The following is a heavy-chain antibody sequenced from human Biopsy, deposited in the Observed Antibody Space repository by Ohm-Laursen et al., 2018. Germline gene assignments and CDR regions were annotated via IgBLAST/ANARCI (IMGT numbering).Heavy chain of an antibody. V-gene: IGHV3-21*01. D-gene: IGHD1-26*01. CDR1: GFTFSPYT. CDR3: ARICVVGVTPGYGMDV. CDR2: ISSSGNFM. Sequence: SLRLSCAASGFTFSPYTMTWVRQAPGKGPEWVSSISSSGNFMYYTDSVKGRFTISRDNAKNSLYLQMNSLSAEDTAHYYCARICVVGVTPGYGMDVWGQGTTVTVSS. J-gene: IGHJ6*02.